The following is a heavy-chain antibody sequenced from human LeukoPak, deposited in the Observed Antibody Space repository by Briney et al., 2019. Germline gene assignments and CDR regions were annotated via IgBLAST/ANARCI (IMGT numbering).Heavy chain of an antibody. CDR2: ISAYNGNT. Sequence: ASVKVSCKASGYTFTSYGISWVRQAPGQGLEWMGWISAYNGNTNYAQKLRGRVTMTTDTSTSTAYMELSSLKSEDTAVYYCARVRDGYNDAYDIWGQGTMVTVSS. CDR1: GYTFTSYG. D-gene: IGHD5-24*01. V-gene: IGHV1-18*01. J-gene: IGHJ3*02. CDR3: ARVRDGYNDAYDI.